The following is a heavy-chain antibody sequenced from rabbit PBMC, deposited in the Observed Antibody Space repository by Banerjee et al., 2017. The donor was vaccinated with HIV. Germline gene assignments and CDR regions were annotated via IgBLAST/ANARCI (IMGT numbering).Heavy chain of an antibody. J-gene: IGHJ4*01. CDR2: IYAGSSGNT. CDR1: GFSFSRSYW. V-gene: IGHV1S45*01. CDR3: ARDGGAGYGGYPYIFSL. D-gene: IGHD6-1*01. Sequence: LQESGGGLFQPGGSLALTCTASGFSFSRSYWICWVRQAPGKGLEWIACIYAGSSGNTYYASWAMSRFTISKTSSTTVTLQMTSLTAADTATYFCARDGGAGYGGYPYIFSLWGPGTLVTVS.